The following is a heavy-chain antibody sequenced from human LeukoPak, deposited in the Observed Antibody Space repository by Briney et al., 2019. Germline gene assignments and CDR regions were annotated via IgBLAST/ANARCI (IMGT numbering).Heavy chain of an antibody. CDR3: ARARASEVFWWNNYYYYGMDV. Sequence: TTSETLSLTCTVSGGSISSYYWNWIRQPPGKGLEWIGYIYYSGSTNYNPSLKSRVTISVDTSKNQFSLKLSSVTAADTAVYYCARARASEVFWWNNYYYYGMDVWGQGTAVTVSS. J-gene: IGHJ6*02. D-gene: IGHD2-8*02. V-gene: IGHV4-59*01. CDR2: IYYSGST. CDR1: GGSISSYY.